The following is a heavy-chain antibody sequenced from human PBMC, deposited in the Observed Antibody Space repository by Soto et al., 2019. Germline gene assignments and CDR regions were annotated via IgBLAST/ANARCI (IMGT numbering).Heavy chain of an antibody. J-gene: IGHJ5*02. D-gene: IGHD6-19*01. V-gene: IGHV4-39*01. Sequence: SETLSLTCIVSGASISRRSSYWGWIRQPPGKGLEWVGTFFSGSTYTNPSLKSRVTISVDSSKNQFSLKLTSVAVEDTAIYYCATTRGLAVGGSFDHWGQGVLVT. CDR3: ATTRGLAVGGSFDH. CDR1: GASISRRSSY. CDR2: FFSGST.